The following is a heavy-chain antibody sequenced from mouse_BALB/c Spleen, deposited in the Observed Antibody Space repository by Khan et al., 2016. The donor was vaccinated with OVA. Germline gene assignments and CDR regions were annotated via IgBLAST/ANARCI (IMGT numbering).Heavy chain of an antibody. J-gene: IGHJ2*01. CDR3: VRGNYCY. CDR2: VNPNIGNT. CDR1: GYTFTDST. Sequence: EVQLQQSGPELVKPGASVKMSCKTSGYTFTDSTLHWVKQSHGKSLEWIGNVNPNIGNTRYNQKFKDKATLTLDKSSRTTYMELRSLTSEDSAVYYCVRGNYCYWGQGATLTVSS. D-gene: IGHD1-1*01. V-gene: IGHV1-22*01.